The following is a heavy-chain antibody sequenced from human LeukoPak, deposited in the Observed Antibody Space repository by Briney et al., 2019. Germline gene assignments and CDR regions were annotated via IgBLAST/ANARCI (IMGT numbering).Heavy chain of an antibody. Sequence: GGSLSLACAPSGFTLCYESMSWVRQAPGRGLEWVANIKEDGSEKVYVDSVKGRFTISRDNAKNSQFLQMDALRAEDTAVYYCARDPYGDTNSDGMDVWGQGTLVTVSS. CDR2: IKEDGSEK. CDR3: ARDPYGDTNSDGMDV. J-gene: IGHJ6*02. CDR1: GFTLCYES. V-gene: IGHV3-7*05. D-gene: IGHD5-24*01.